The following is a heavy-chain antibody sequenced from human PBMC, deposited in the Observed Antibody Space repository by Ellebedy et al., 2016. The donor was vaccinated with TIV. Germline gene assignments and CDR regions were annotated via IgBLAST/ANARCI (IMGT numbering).Heavy chain of an antibody. D-gene: IGHD2-2*01. Sequence: SVKVSXXASGGTFSSYAISWVRQAPGQGLEWMGGIIPIFGTANYAQKFQGRVTITADESTSTAYMELSSLRSEDTAVYYCARDPCSSTSCYHYYYYGMDIWGQGTTVTVSS. CDR3: ARDPCSSTSCYHYYYYGMDI. CDR1: GGTFSSYA. CDR2: IIPIFGTA. J-gene: IGHJ6*02. V-gene: IGHV1-69*13.